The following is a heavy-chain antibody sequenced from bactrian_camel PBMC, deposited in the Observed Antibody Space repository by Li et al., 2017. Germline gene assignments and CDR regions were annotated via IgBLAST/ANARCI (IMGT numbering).Heavy chain of an antibody. J-gene: IGHJ4*01. CDR2: ISGDSGRT. CDR3: VRDAGTPYGYNY. V-gene: IGHV3S35*01. CDR1: GFTFSMYP. D-gene: IGHD6*01. Sequence: VQLVESGGGSVQAGGSLRLSCSASGFTFSMYPMSWVRQTPGKGLEWVSLISGDSGRTYYADSVKGRFTISRDNAKNTVYLQMNSLKPEDTAVYYCVRDAGTPYGYNYWGQGTQVTVS.